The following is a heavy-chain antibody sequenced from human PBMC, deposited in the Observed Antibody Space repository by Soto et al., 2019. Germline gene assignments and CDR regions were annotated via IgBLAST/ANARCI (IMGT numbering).Heavy chain of an antibody. CDR1: EITLNIYW. Sequence: GGSLRLSCTASEITLNIYWMHWIRQAPGKGLEWVSSISSSSSYIYYADSVKGRFTISRDNAKNSLYLQMNSLRAEDTAVYYCARGPNPDYDIFTGLYFDYWGQGTLVTV. D-gene: IGHD3-9*01. J-gene: IGHJ4*02. CDR2: ISSSSSYI. CDR3: ARGPNPDYDIFTGLYFDY. V-gene: IGHV3-21*01.